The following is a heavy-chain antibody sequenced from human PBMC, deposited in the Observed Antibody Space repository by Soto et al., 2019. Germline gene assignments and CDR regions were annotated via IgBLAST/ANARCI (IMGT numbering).Heavy chain of an antibody. CDR2: ISYDGSNK. CDR3: AKTGTSGWFHFDY. Sequence: GGSLRLSCAASGFTFSSYGMHWVRQAPGKGLEWVAVISYDGSNKYYADSVKGRFTISRDNSKNTLYLQMNSLRAEDTAVYYCAKTGTSGWFHFDYWGRGTLVTVSS. D-gene: IGHD6-19*01. V-gene: IGHV3-30*18. J-gene: IGHJ4*02. CDR1: GFTFSSYG.